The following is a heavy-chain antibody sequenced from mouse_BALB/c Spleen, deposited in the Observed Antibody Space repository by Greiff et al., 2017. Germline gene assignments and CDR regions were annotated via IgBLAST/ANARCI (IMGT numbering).Heavy chain of an antibody. CDR2: ISYDGSN. CDR1: GYSITSGYY. J-gene: IGHJ4*01. Sequence: EVKLQESGPGLVKPSQSLSLTCSVTGYSITSGYYWNWIRQFPGNKLEWMGYISYDGSNNYNPSLKNRISITRDTSKNQFFLKLNSVTTEDTATYYCARRDGNYVYYAMDYWGQGTSVTVSS. CDR3: ARRDGNYVYYAMDY. V-gene: IGHV3-6*02. D-gene: IGHD2-1*01.